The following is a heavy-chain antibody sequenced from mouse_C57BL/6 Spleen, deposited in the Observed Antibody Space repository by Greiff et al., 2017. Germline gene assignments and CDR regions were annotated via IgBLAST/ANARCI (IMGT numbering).Heavy chain of an antibody. Sequence: VQLQQSGAELARPGASVKMSCKASGYTFTSYTMHWVKQRPGQGLEWIGYINPSSGYTKYNQKFKDKATLTADKSSSTAYMQLRSLTSEDSAVYYCAGGGNYVDDWGQGTTLTVSS. J-gene: IGHJ2*01. CDR3: AGGGNYVDD. CDR1: GYTFTSYT. V-gene: IGHV1-4*01. CDR2: INPSSGYT.